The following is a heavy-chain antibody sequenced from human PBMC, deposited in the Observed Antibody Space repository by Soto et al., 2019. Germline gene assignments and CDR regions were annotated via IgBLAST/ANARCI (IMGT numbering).Heavy chain of an antibody. V-gene: IGHV4-39*01. Sequence: SETLSLTCTVPGGSIRSNYYGVWIRQPPGKGLEWIGSVYYTGNTYYNPSLKSRITMSVDTSKNQFSLRLSSLTAADTAVYFCATPPTYSSDASGYFQNWGQGTLVTVSS. CDR2: VYYTGNT. CDR3: ATPPTYSSDASGYFQN. J-gene: IGHJ1*01. CDR1: GGSIRSNYY. D-gene: IGHD4-4*01.